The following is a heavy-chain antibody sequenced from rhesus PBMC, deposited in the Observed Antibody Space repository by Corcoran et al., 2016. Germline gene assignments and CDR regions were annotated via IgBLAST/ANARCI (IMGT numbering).Heavy chain of an antibody. CDR3: TRFDY. J-gene: IGHJ4*01. Sequence: EVQLVESGGGLVQPGGSLRLSWAASGFTFRIYGMPWVRPAPGKGLEWVGVISSDGSKISYTDSVKDRFTISKDNSKNILYLQMNNLKLEDTALYYCTRFDYWGQGVLVTVSS. CDR2: ISSDGSKI. V-gene: IGHV3-54*02. CDR1: GFTFRIYG.